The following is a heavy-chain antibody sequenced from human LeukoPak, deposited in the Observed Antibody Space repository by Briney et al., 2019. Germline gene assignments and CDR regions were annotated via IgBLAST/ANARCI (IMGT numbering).Heavy chain of an antibody. Sequence: PSETLSLTCTVSGGSISSYYWSWIRQPPGKGLEWIGYIYYSGSTNYNPSLKSRVTISVDTSKNQFSLKLSSVTAADTAVYYCARLYYDFWSGYYVDYWGQGTLVTVSS. CDR1: GGSISSYY. CDR3: ARLYYDFWSGYYVDY. D-gene: IGHD3-3*01. CDR2: IYYSGST. V-gene: IGHV4-59*01. J-gene: IGHJ4*02.